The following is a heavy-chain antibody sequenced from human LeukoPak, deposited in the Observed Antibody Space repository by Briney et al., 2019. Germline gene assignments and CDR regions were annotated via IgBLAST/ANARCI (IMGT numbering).Heavy chain of an antibody. J-gene: IGHJ4*02. CDR1: GFTFSSYG. D-gene: IGHD3-22*01. CDR3: AKVGGDSSGYYKGYFDY. CDR2: IIGSDHST. Sequence: GGSLRLSCAASGFTFSSYGMSWVRQAPGKGLEWVSAIIGSDHSTYYSDSVKGRFTISRDNSKNTLYLQMNSLRAEDTAVYYCAKVGGDSSGYYKGYFDYWGQGTLVSVSS. V-gene: IGHV3-23*01.